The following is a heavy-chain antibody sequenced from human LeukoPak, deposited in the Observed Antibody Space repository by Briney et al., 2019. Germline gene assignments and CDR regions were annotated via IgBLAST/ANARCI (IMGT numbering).Heavy chain of an antibody. D-gene: IGHD3-10*01. V-gene: IGHV3-7*01. Sequence: GGSLRLSCAASGFTFSSYWLSWVRQASGKGLEWVANIKQDGSEKYYVDSVKGRFTISRDNAKNSLYLQMNSLRAEDTAVYYCARGPGFGEFFDYWGQGTLVTVSS. J-gene: IGHJ4*02. CDR1: GFTFSSYW. CDR2: IKQDGSEK. CDR3: ARGPGFGEFFDY.